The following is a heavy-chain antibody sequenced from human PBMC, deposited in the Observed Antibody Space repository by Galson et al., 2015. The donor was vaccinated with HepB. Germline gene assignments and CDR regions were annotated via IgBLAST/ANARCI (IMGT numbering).Heavy chain of an antibody. J-gene: IGHJ4*02. V-gene: IGHV3-23*01. CDR3: AKDRANYYGSVSEFDY. Sequence: SLRLACAASGFTFSSCAMSWVRQAPGKGLEWVSAISGSGGSTYYADSVKGRFTISRDNSKNTLYLQMSSLRAEDTAVYYCAKDRANYYGSVSEFDYWGQGTLVTVSS. D-gene: IGHD3-10*01. CDR2: ISGSGGST. CDR1: GFTFSSCA.